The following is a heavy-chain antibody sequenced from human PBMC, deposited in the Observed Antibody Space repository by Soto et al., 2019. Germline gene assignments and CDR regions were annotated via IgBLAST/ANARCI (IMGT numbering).Heavy chain of an antibody. J-gene: IGHJ5*02. CDR3: ARGGGSSAAVITDKRTPDASSWFHP. CDR1: DGSISSYY. Sequence: SESRCLSCTVSDGSISSYYWSWIRQPPGKGLELPRRTYYSGSTNYNPSLKSRVTISVDTSKNQFSLKLSSVTAADTAVYYCARGGGSSAAVITDKRTPDASSWFHPWGQGTPVTVSS. V-gene: IGHV4-59*01. CDR2: TYYSGST. D-gene: IGHD6-13*01.